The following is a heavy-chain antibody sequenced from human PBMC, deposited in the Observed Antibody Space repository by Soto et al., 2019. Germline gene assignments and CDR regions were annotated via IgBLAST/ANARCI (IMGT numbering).Heavy chain of an antibody. J-gene: IGHJ5*02. Sequence: NPSGTLSVMCTVSCGSSSGSSFYWVWFRQTPGRGWEWIGRLYASGRIHYSGRTYYNPSLKTRVTISVDPSKNQFSLKLSSVPAADPAVYYCARLPRNWFDPWGHGTLVTLSS. CDR1: CGSSSGSSFY. V-gene: IGHV4-39*01. CDR2: LYASGRIHYSGRT. CDR3: ARLPRNWFDP.